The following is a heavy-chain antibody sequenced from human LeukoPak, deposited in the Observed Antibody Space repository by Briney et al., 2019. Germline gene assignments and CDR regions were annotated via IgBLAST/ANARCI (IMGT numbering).Heavy chain of an antibody. J-gene: IGHJ3*01. D-gene: IGHD2-15*01. Sequence: PGGSLRLSCAASGFTFSDYYMSWIRQAPGKGLEWVSYISSSGSTIYYADSVKGRFTISRDNAKNSLFLQMHRLRPEDTAVYYCARDSASVGHNDGFDFWGHGTMVTVSS. CDR1: GFTFSDYY. V-gene: IGHV3-11*04. CDR3: ARDSASVGHNDGFDF. CDR2: ISSSGSTI.